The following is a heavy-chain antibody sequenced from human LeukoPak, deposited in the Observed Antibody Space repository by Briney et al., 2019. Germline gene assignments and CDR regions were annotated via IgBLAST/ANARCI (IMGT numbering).Heavy chain of an antibody. J-gene: IGHJ4*02. CDR3: ARRAGIYSHPYDY. CDR1: GFTFSDYS. D-gene: IGHD1-14*01. V-gene: IGHV3-48*03. CDR2: ISSIGATI. Sequence: GGSLRLSCAASGFTFSDYSMNWVRQATGKGLEWVSYISSIGATIYYADSVKGRFTISRDNSKNTLYLQMNSLRAEDTAVYYCARRAGIYSHPYDYWGQGTLVTVSS.